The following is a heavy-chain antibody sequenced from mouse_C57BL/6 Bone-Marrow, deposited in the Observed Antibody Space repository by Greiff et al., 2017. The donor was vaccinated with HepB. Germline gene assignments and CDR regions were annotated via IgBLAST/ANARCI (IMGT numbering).Heavy chain of an antibody. J-gene: IGHJ3*01. D-gene: IGHD1-2*01. V-gene: IGHV1-81*01. CDR3: ARRRVLRLQDWFAY. CDR1: GYTFTSYG. Sequence: VQRVESGAELARPGASVKLSCKASGYTFTSYGISWVKQRTGQGLEWIGEIYPRSGNTYYNEKFKGKATLTADKSSSTAYMELRSLTSEDSAVYFCARRRVLRLQDWFAYWGQGTLVTVSA. CDR2: IYPRSGNT.